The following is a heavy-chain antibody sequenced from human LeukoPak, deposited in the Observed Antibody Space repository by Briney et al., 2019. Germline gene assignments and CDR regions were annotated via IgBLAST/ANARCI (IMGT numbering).Heavy chain of an antibody. V-gene: IGHV3-33*01. CDR3: ARDIASRRLDY. D-gene: IGHD6-6*01. J-gene: IGHJ4*02. CDR1: GFTVSNHG. CDR2: IWYDGSKT. Sequence: PGGSLRLSCAASGFTVSNHGMHWVRQAPGKGLEWVAVIWYDGSKTFYADSVKGRLTISRDNSRNTLYLQMNSLRAEDTAVYFCARDIASRRLDYWGQGTLVTVSS.